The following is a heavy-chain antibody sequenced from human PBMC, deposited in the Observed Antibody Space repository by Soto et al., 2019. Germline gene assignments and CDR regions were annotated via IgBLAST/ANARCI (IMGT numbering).Heavy chain of an antibody. CDR3: ARGTTNYYYYYYMDV. V-gene: IGHV4-61*01. Sequence: PSETLSLTCTVSGGSISSGQDYWSWIRQRPGKGLEWIGYIHHNGNTNYNPSLPSRLIISVDTSKNQFSLNLRSVTAADTAVYYCARGTTNYYYYYYMDVWGKGTTVTVSS. CDR2: IHHNGNT. D-gene: IGHD4-17*01. J-gene: IGHJ6*03. CDR1: GGSISSGQDY.